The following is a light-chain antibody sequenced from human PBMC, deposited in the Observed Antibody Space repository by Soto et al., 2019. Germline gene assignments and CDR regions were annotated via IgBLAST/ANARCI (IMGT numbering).Light chain of an antibody. J-gene: IGKJ1*01. Sequence: EIVMTQSPATLSVSPGERATLSCRASQSVSSNLPWYQQKPGQAPRLRIYGASTRATGIPARFSGSGSGTEFTVTIRSLQSEDFAVYYCKHYTNWGRTFGQGIKVEIK. V-gene: IGKV3-15*01. CDR3: KHYTNWGRT. CDR1: QSVSSN. CDR2: GAS.